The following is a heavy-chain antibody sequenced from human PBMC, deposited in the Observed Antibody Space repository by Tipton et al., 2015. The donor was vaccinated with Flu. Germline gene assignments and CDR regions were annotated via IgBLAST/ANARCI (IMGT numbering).Heavy chain of an antibody. Sequence: SLRLSCAASGFTFSSYWMSWVRQAPGKGLEWVANIKQDGSEKYYVDSVKGRFTISRDNAKNSLYLQMNSLRAEDTAVYYCAREFNPIVVVPAETSPYYYYYMDVWGKGTTVTVSS. J-gene: IGHJ6*03. V-gene: IGHV3-7*03. D-gene: IGHD2-2*01. CDR1: GFTFSSYW. CDR3: AREFNPIVVVPAETSPYYYYYMDV. CDR2: IKQDGSEK.